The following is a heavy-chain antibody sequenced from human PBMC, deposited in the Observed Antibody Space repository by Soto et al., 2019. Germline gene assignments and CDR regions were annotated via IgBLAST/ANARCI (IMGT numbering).Heavy chain of an antibody. Sequence: EVQLLESGGGLVQPGGSLRLSCAASGFTFSSYAMSWVRQAPGKGLEWVSAISGSGGSTYYADSVKGRFTISRDNSKNTLYLQMNSLRAEDTAVYYCAKTGGQSYIVVVPAAIGYYGMDVWGQGTTVTVSS. CDR3: AKTGGQSYIVVVPAAIGYYGMDV. CDR1: GFTFSSYA. J-gene: IGHJ6*02. CDR2: ISGSGGST. D-gene: IGHD2-2*01. V-gene: IGHV3-23*01.